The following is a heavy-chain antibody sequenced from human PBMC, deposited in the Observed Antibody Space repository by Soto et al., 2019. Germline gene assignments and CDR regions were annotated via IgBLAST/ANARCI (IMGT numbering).Heavy chain of an antibody. V-gene: IGHV1-8*01. CDR2: MNPNSGTT. CDR1: GYTFTSYD. D-gene: IGHD3-10*01. J-gene: IGHJ4*02. Sequence: ASVKVSCKASGYTFTSYDINWVRQATGQGLEWMGWMNPNSGTTGYAQKFQGRVTMTRNTSISTAYMELSSLRSEDTAVYYCARPYGSKGHFDYWGQGTLVTVSS. CDR3: ARPYGSKGHFDY.